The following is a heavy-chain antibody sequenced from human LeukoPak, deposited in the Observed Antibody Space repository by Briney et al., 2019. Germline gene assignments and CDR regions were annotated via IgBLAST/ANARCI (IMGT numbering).Heavy chain of an antibody. D-gene: IGHD1-1*01. V-gene: IGHV3-30*02. Sequence: GGSLRLSCAASGFAFRNYGVHWVRQAPGKGLEWVTFIRDDGSIKNYADSAKGRFTISRDNSKNTMYLQMNSLRAEDTAIYYCAKELGTRSVHDALDIWGQGTMVTVSS. CDR3: AKELGTRSVHDALDI. CDR1: GFAFRNYG. J-gene: IGHJ3*02. CDR2: IRDDGSIK.